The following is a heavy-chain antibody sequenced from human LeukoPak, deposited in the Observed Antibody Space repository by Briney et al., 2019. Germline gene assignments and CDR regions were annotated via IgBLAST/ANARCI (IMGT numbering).Heavy chain of an antibody. CDR2: IYYSGST. CDR3: ARPIDIVDCPVLRGGDAFDI. CDR1: GGSISSSSYY. J-gene: IGHJ3*02. V-gene: IGHV4-39*01. Sequence: SETLSLTCTVSGGSISSSSYYWGWIRQPPGKGLEWIGSIYYSGSTYYNPSLKSRVTISVDTSKNQFSLKLSSVTAADTAVYYCARPIDIVDCPVLRGGDAFDIWGQGTMVTVSS. D-gene: IGHD2-15*01.